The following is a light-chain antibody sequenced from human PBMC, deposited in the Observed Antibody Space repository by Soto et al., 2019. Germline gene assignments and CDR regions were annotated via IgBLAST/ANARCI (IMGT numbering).Light chain of an antibody. V-gene: IGKV3-20*01. CDR1: QSVSSSY. Sequence: EIVLTQSPGTLSLSPGERAALSCRASQSVSSSYLAGYQQKPGQALRLLIYGASSRATGIPDRFSGSGSGTDFTLTISRLEPEDFALYYCQQYGSSVMYTFGQGTKLEIK. J-gene: IGKJ2*01. CDR3: QQYGSSVMYT. CDR2: GAS.